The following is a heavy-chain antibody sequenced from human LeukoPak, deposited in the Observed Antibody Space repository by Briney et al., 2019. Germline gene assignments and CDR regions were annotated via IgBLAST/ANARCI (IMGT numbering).Heavy chain of an antibody. V-gene: IGHV4-61*02. Sequence: SETLSLTXTVSGGSISSGSYYWSWIRQPAGKGLEWIGRIYTSGSTNYNPSLKSRVTISVDTSKNQFSLKLSSVTAADTAVYYCARDREYCSSTSCSGNGFDPWGQGTLVTVSS. D-gene: IGHD2-2*01. CDR1: GGSISSGSYY. J-gene: IGHJ5*02. CDR3: ARDREYCSSTSCSGNGFDP. CDR2: IYTSGST.